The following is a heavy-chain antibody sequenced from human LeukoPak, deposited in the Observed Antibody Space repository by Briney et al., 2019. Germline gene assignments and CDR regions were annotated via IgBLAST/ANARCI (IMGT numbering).Heavy chain of an antibody. CDR2: INPSGGST. J-gene: IGHJ4*02. CDR3: GRGGMGIQLWPFDY. V-gene: IGHV1-46*01. Sequence: GASVKVSCKASGYSFTSYYIHWVRQAPGQGLEWMGIINPSGGSTTYAQKVQGKITMTRDTSTSTVYMELSSLRSEDTAVYYCGRGGMGIQLWPFDYWGQGTLVTVSS. D-gene: IGHD5-18*01. CDR1: GYSFTSYY.